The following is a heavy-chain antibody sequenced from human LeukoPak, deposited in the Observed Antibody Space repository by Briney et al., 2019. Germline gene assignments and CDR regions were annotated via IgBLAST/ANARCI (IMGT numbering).Heavy chain of an antibody. J-gene: IGHJ6*02. D-gene: IGHD4-17*01. V-gene: IGHV4-39*01. CDR3: ARLLDYGDYYYGMDV. Sequence: SETLSLTCTVCGGSISSSSYYWGWIRQPPGKGLEWIGSIYYSGSSYYNPSLKSRVTISVDTSKKQFSLKLSSVTAADTAVYYCARLLDYGDYYYGMDVWGQGTTVTVSS. CDR1: GGSISSSSYY. CDR2: IYYSGSS.